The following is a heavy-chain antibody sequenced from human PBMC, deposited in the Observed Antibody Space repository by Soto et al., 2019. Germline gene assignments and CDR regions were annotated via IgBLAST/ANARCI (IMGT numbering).Heavy chain of an antibody. V-gene: IGHV3-74*01. CDR3: ARVAAAAGQLYSIDY. CDR1: GFTFSSYW. Sequence: PGGSLRLSCAASGFTFSSYWMHWVRQAPGKGLVWVSRINTAGSSTVYADSVKGRFTISRDNAKNTLYLQMNSLRTDDTAVYYCARVAAAAGQLYSIDYWRQGTLVNVSS. CDR2: INTAGSST. J-gene: IGHJ4*02. D-gene: IGHD6-13*01.